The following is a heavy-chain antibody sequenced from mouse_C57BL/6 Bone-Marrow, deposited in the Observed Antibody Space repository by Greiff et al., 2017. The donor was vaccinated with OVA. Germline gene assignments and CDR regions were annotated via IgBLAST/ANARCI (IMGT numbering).Heavy chain of an antibody. J-gene: IGHJ4*01. V-gene: IGHV1-78*01. CDR1: GDTGTDHT. Sequence: QVQLQQSDAELVKPGASVKISCKVSGDTGTDHTIKGMKQRPEQGLEWIGYIYPRDGSTKYNEKFKGKATLTADKSSSTAYMQLNSLTSEDSAVYFCARRVDYYAMDYWGQGTSVTVSS. CDR3: ARRVDYYAMDY. CDR2: IYPRDGST. D-gene: IGHD1-1*01.